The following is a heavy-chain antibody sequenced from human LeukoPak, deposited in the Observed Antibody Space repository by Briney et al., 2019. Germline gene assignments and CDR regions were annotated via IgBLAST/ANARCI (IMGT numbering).Heavy chain of an antibody. CDR1: GGSFSGYY. J-gene: IGHJ4*02. CDR2: INHSGST. V-gene: IGHV4-34*01. CDR3: ARQLRQQLVKIDY. Sequence: SETLSLTCAVYGGSFSGYYWSWIRQPPGKGLEWIGEINHSGSTNYNPSLKSRVTIPVDTSKNQFSLKLSSVTAADTAVYYCARQLRQQLVKIDYWGQGTLVTVSS. D-gene: IGHD6-13*01.